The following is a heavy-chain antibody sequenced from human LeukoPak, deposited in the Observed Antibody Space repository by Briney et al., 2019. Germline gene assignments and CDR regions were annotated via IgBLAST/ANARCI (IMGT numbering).Heavy chain of an antibody. CDR3: ARHILGGPAFDM. Sequence: PGESLRLSCKGSGFSFSTYWISWVRQMPGKGLEWMGTMDPSDSYTNYSPSFQGHVTISADKSISTAYLQWSSLKASDIAMYYCARHILGGPAFDMWGQGTMVTVSS. CDR2: MDPSDSYT. D-gene: IGHD1-26*01. V-gene: IGHV5-10-1*01. J-gene: IGHJ3*02. CDR1: GFSFSTYW.